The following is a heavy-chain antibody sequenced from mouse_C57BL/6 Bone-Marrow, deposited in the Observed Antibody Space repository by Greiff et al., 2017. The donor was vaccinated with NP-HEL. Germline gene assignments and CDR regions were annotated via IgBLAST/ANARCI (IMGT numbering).Heavy chain of an antibody. J-gene: IGHJ1*03. CDR3: ARELPYWYFDV. D-gene: IGHD1-3*01. CDR1: GYTFTSYW. CDR2: IDPSDSYT. V-gene: IGHV1-59*01. Sequence: QVQLQQPGAELVRPGTSVKLSCKASGYTFTSYWMHWVKQRPGQGLEWIGVIDPSDSYTNYNQKFKGKATLTVDTSSSTAYMQLSSLTSEDSAVYYCARELPYWYFDVWAQGPRSPSPQ.